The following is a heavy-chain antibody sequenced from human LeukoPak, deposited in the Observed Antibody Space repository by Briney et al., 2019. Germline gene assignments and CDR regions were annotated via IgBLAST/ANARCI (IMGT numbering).Heavy chain of an antibody. J-gene: IGHJ4*02. CDR2: IKQDGSEK. D-gene: IGHD6-13*01. CDR3: AKDLTAAGYSVSDY. V-gene: IGHV3-7*01. Sequence: PGGSLRLSXAASGFTFSSYWMSWVRQAPGKGLEWVANIKQDGSEKFYVNSVRGRFTISRDNAKNSLFLRMNSLRAEDTAVYYCAKDLTAAGYSVSDYWGKGTLVIVSS. CDR1: GFTFSSYW.